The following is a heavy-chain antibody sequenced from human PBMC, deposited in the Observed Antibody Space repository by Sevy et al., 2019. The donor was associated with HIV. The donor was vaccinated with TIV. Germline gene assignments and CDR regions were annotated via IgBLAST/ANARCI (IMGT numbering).Heavy chain of an antibody. V-gene: IGHV3-33*01. J-gene: IGHJ4*02. CDR1: GFTFSSYG. Sequence: GGSLRLSCVASGFTFSSYGMHWVRQAPGKGLEWVAVIWYDGSNKYYADSVKGRFTISRDNSKNTLYLQMNSLRAEDTAVYYCAMNYYDSSGSSFFFDYWGQGTLVTVSS. D-gene: IGHD3-22*01. CDR3: AMNYYDSSGSSFFFDY. CDR2: IWYDGSNK.